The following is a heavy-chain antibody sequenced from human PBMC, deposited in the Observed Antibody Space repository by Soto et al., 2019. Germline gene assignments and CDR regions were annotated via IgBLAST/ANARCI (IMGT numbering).Heavy chain of an antibody. CDR3: ARVEYSSSSLRVDY. J-gene: IGHJ4*02. Sequence: PGGSLRLSCAASGLTFSSYSMNWVRQAPGKGLEWVSYISSSSSTIYYADSVKGRFTISRDNAKNSLYLQMNSLRDEDTAVYYCARVEYSSSSLRVDYWGQGTLVTVSS. CDR1: GLTFSSYS. CDR2: ISSSSSTI. V-gene: IGHV3-48*02. D-gene: IGHD6-6*01.